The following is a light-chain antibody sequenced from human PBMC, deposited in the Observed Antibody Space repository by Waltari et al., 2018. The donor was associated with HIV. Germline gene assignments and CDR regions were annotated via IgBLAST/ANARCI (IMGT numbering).Light chain of an antibody. Sequence: QSALTQPASVSGSPGQSISISCTGTSSDVGFYHYVSWYQQPPGKAPKFMIYGVSKRPSGVSNRFSGSKSGNTASLTISGLQAEDEADYYCSSYTSSSTWVFGGGTKLTVL. CDR3: SSYTSSSTWV. V-gene: IGLV2-14*01. CDR1: SSDVGFYHY. J-gene: IGLJ3*02. CDR2: GVS.